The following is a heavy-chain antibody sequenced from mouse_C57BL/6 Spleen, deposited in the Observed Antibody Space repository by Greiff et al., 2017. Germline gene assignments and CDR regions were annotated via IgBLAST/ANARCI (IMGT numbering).Heavy chain of an antibody. J-gene: IGHJ3*01. CDR2: IDPSDSET. V-gene: IGHV1-52*01. Sequence: QVQLKQPGAELVRPGSSVKLSCKASGYTFTSYWMHWVKQRPIQGLEWIGNIDPSDSETHYNQQFKDKATLTVDKSSSTAYMQLSSLTSEDSAVYYCARGGAAQAFAYWGQGALVTVSA. CDR1: GYTFTSYW. D-gene: IGHD3-2*02. CDR3: ARGGAAQAFAY.